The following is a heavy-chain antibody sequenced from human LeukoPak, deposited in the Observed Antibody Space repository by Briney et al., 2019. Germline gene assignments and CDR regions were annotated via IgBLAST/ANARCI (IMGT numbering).Heavy chain of an antibody. CDR1: GYTFTSYY. V-gene: IGHV1-46*01. CDR2: INPSGGST. CDR3: ARVAHRGSTNGYFDY. J-gene: IGHJ4*02. Sequence: ASVKVSCKASGYTFTSYYMHWVRQAPGQGLEWKGIINPSGGSTSYAQKFQGRVTMTRDTSTSTVYMELSSLRSEDTAVYYCARVAHRGSTNGYFDYWGQGTLVTVSS. D-gene: IGHD3-16*01.